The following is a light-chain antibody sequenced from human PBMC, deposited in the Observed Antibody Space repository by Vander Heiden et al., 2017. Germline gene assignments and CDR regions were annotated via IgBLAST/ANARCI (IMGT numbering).Light chain of an antibody. Sequence: EIVMTQSPGTLSVSPGERATLSCRASQSAGSDLAWYQQKPGQAPRLLIYGASTRATGIPARFSGSGSGTEFSLTISSLQSGDVAVYYCQQYKSWPRRAFGQGTKVEIK. CDR1: QSAGSD. CDR3: QQYKSWPRRA. CDR2: GAS. V-gene: IGKV3-15*01. J-gene: IGKJ1*01.